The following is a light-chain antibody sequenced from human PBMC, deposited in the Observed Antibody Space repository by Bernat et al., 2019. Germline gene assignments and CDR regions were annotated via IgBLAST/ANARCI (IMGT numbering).Light chain of an antibody. CDR3: STYTTTSTPVV. V-gene: IGLV2-14*03. CDR1: SSDVGAYNY. J-gene: IGLJ2*01. CDR2: DVS. Sequence: QSALTQPASVSGSPGPSITISCTGTSSDVGAYNYVSWYQQHPGKAPKLLIYDVSIRVSGVSNRFSGSKSGNTASLTISGLQAEAEGYYDCSTYTTTSTPVVFGGETKLTVL.